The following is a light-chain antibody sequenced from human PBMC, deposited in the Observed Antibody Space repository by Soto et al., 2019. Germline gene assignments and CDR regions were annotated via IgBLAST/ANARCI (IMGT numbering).Light chain of an antibody. CDR3: QQSYTTASIT. Sequence: DIQMTQSPSSLSASVGDRVTITCRASQSISRNLNWYQHKPGKAPKLLIYAASSLQNGVPSRFSGGGSGTEFTPSLSSLPPGDFGTYYCQQSYTTASITFGQGTRLEIK. CDR1: QSISRN. J-gene: IGKJ5*01. V-gene: IGKV1-39*01. CDR2: AAS.